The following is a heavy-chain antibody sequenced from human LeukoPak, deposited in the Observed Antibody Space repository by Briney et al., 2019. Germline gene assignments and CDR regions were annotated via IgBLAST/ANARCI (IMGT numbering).Heavy chain of an antibody. J-gene: IGHJ4*02. CDR2: INHSGST. V-gene: IGHV4-34*01. CDR1: GGSFSGYY. CDR3: ARSLRGLAARPLDY. D-gene: IGHD6-6*01. Sequence: SETLSLTCAVYGGSFSGYYWSWIRQPPGKGLEWIGEINHSGSTNYNPSLKSRVTISVDTSKNQFSLKLSSVTAADTAVYYCARSLRGLAARPLDYWGQGTLVTVSS.